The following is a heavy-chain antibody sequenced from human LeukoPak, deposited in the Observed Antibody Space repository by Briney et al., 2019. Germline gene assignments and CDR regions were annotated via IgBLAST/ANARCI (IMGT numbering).Heavy chain of an antibody. CDR3: AREVYDDFWSGYPRRGFDY. V-gene: IGHV1-18*01. J-gene: IGHJ4*02. CDR2: ISAYNGNT. D-gene: IGHD3-3*01. Sequence: ASVKVSCKASGYTFTSYGISWVRRAPGQGLEWMGWISAYNGNTNYAQKLQGRVTMTTDTSTSTAYMELRSLRSDDTAVYYCAREVYDDFWSGYPRRGFDYWGQGTLVTVSS. CDR1: GYTFTSYG.